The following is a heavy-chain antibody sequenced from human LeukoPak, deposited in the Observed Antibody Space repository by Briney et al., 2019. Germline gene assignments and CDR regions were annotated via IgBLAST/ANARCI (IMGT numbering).Heavy chain of an antibody. V-gene: IGHV1-69*04. CDR2: IIAILGIA. CDR1: GGTFSSYA. J-gene: IGHJ6*02. Sequence: GASVKVSCKASGGTFSSYAISWVRQAPGQGLEWMGRIIAILGIANYAQKFQGRVTITADKSTSTAYMELSSLRSEDTAVYYCARGGLYARGYGMDVWGQGTTVTVSS. D-gene: IGHD6-6*01. CDR3: ARGGLYARGYGMDV.